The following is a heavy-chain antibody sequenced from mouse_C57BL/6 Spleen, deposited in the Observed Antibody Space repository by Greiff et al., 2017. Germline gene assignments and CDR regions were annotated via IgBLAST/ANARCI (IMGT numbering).Heavy chain of an antibody. D-gene: IGHD2-4*01. CDR3: AGRGDYDERDYFDY. CDR1: GYTFTSYW. J-gene: IGHJ2*01. CDR2: LDPSDSYT. V-gene: IGHV1-69*01. Sequence: VQLQQPGAELVMPGASVKLSCKASGYTFTSYWMHWVKQRPGQGLVWIGELDPSDSYTNYNQKFKGKSTLTVDKSSSPAYMLLSSMTSEDSAVYYCAGRGDYDERDYFDYWGQGTTLTVSS.